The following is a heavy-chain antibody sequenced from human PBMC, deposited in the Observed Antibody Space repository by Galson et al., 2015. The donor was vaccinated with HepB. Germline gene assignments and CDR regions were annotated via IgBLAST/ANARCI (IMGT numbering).Heavy chain of an antibody. J-gene: IGHJ4*02. D-gene: IGHD5-24*01. CDR2: LTYDDTFT. CDR3: TRDSNVDGHPGVFDS. Sequence: SLRLSCAASGFTFTTYTIHWVRQAPGKGLEWVAVLTYDDTFTFYADFVKGRFTISRDSSKNTLMYLQMHNLTPDDTAVYYCTRDSNVDGHPGVFDSWGPGTLVTVSS. CDR1: GFTFTTYT. V-gene: IGHV3-30-3*01.